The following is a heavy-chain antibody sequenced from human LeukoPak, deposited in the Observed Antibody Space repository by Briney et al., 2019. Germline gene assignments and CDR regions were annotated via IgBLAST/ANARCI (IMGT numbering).Heavy chain of an antibody. V-gene: IGHV3-7*01. D-gene: IGHD3-10*01. Sequence: GGSLRLSCAASGFTFSSYDMTWVRQAPGKGLEWVANIKQDGSEKYYVDSVKGRFTISRDNAKNSLYLQMNSLRAEDTAVYYCARTITMVRGVIDYYYYYMDVWGKGTTVTISS. CDR3: ARTITMVRGVIDYYYYYMDV. CDR2: IKQDGSEK. CDR1: GFTFSSYD. J-gene: IGHJ6*03.